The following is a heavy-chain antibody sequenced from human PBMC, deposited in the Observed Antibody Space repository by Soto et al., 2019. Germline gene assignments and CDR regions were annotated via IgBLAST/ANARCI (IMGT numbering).Heavy chain of an antibody. J-gene: IGHJ4*02. V-gene: IGHV1-69*06. D-gene: IGHD3-22*01. CDR2: IIPIFGTA. CDR1: GGTFSSYA. CDR3: AGEPYYYDSVTYFDY. Sequence: SVKVSCKASGGTFSSYAISWVRQAPGQGLEWMGGIIPIFGTANYAQKFQGRVTITADKSTSTAYMELSSLRSEDTAVYYCAGEPYYYDSVTYFDYWGQGTLVTVSS.